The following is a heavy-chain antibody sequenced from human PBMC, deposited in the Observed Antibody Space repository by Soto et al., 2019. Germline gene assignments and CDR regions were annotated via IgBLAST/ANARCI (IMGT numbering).Heavy chain of an antibody. CDR3: ARDVYGGYYYYGMDV. V-gene: IGHV1-69*13. CDR2: IIPIFGTA. Sequence: SVKVSCKASGGTVSSYAISCVRQAPGQVLEWMGGIIPIFGTANYAQKFQGRVTITADESTSTAYMELSSLRSEDTAVYYCARDVYGGYYYYGMDVWGQGTTVTVSS. CDR1: GGTVSSYA. J-gene: IGHJ6*02. D-gene: IGHD4-17*01.